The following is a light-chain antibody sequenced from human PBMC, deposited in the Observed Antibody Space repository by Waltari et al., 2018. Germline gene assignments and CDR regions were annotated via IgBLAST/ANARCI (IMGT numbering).Light chain of an antibody. J-gene: IGKJ4*01. Sequence: IVLTQSPGTLSLSPGERGTLPCRASQGVSSTNLAWYQQKPGRPPRLLIYGASSRATGIPDRFSGSGSGTDFTLTISRLEPEDFAVYYCQQYGSSPPDFGGGTKVEIK. CDR3: QQYGSSPPD. CDR2: GAS. V-gene: IGKV3-20*01. CDR1: QGVSSTN.